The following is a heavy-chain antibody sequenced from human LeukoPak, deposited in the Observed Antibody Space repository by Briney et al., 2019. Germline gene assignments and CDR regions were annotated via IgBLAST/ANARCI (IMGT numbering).Heavy chain of an antibody. V-gene: IGHV3-30*04. CDR3: ARDQLAYSGYDTLFAY. J-gene: IGHJ4*02. CDR2: ISFDGSNR. D-gene: IGHD5-12*01. Sequence: PGGSLRLPCAASGFTFSSYAMTWVRQAPGKGLEWVAVISFDGSNRFYADSVKGRFSISRDNSKKTLYLQMNSLRVEDSAVYFCARDQLAYSGYDTLFAYWGQGTLVTVSS. CDR1: GFTFSSYA.